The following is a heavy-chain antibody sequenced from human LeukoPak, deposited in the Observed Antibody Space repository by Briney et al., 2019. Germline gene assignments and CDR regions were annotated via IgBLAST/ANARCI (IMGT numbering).Heavy chain of an antibody. J-gene: IGHJ4*02. Sequence: SETLSLTCTVSGGSIRSYNWSWIRQPPGKGLEWIGYIYYSGSTKYNSSLKSRVTISVDTSKNQFSLKLSSVTAADTAVYYCERGDRKSYTSSTQRLHWFDYWGQGTLVTVSS. CDR1: GGSIRSYN. V-gene: IGHV4-59*01. D-gene: IGHD1-26*01. CDR2: IYYSGST. CDR3: ERGDRKSYTSSTQRLHWFDY.